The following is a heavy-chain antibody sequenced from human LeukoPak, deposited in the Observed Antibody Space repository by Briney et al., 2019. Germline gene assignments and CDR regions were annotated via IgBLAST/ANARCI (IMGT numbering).Heavy chain of an antibody. CDR3: ARDIRIVGATLYFDY. V-gene: IGHV4-59*01. CDR1: GGSISNYY. Sequence: SXXLSLTCTVSGGSISNYYWSWIRQPPGKGLEWIGCMHSSGSTSYNLSLKSRLTMSIDTSKNQLSLKMRSVTTADTAVYYCARDIRIVGATLYFDYWGQGTLVTVSS. CDR2: MHSSGST. J-gene: IGHJ4*02. D-gene: IGHD1-26*01.